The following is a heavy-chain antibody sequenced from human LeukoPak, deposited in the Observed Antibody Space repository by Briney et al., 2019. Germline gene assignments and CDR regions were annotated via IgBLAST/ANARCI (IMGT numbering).Heavy chain of an antibody. Sequence: GGSLRLSCAASGFTFSSYSMNWVRQAPGKGLEWVSAISGSGGSTYYADSVKGRFTISRDNSKNTLYLQMNSLRAEDTAVYYCAKFYDFWSGSGSYWGQGTLATVSS. V-gene: IGHV3-23*01. CDR3: AKFYDFWSGSGSY. CDR2: ISGSGGST. CDR1: GFTFSSYS. D-gene: IGHD3-3*01. J-gene: IGHJ4*02.